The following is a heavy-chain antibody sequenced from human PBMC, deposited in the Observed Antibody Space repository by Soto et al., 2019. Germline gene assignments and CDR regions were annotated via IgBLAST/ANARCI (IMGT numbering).Heavy chain of an antibody. Sequence: QPPGKGLEWVSAISGSGGSTYYADSVKGRLTISRDNSKNTLYLQMNSLRAEDTAVYYCAKEYYYGSGSYYDYWGQGTLVTVSS. J-gene: IGHJ4*02. CDR3: AKEYYYGSGSYYDY. V-gene: IGHV3-23*01. CDR2: ISGSGGST. D-gene: IGHD3-10*01.